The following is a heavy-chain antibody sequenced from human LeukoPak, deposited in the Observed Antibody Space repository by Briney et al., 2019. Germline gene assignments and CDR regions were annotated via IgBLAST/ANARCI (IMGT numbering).Heavy chain of an antibody. V-gene: IGHV1-24*01. CDR1: GYTLTELS. CDR2: FDPEDGET. D-gene: IGHD2-21*02. Sequence: WASVKVSCKVSGYTLTELSMHWVRQAPGKGLEWMGGFDPEDGETIYAQKFQGRVTMTEDTSTDTAYMELSRLRSDDTAVYYCARDVFSGYSCGGGDCYPDYWGQGTLVTVSS. CDR3: ARDVFSGYSCGGGDCYPDY. J-gene: IGHJ4*02.